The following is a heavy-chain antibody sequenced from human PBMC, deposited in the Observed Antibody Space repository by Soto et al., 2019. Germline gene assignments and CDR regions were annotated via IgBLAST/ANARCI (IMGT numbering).Heavy chain of an antibody. D-gene: IGHD3-22*01. CDR2: IYWDDDK. CDR1: GFSLSTSGVG. V-gene: IGHV2-5*02. J-gene: IGHJ1*01. CDR3: AHRPYYYDSSGYSREGYFQH. Sequence: QITLKESGPTLVKPTQTLTLTCTFSGFSLSTSGVGVGWIRQLPGKALEWLALIYWDDDKRYNPSLKSRLTTTKDTSKNQVALTMTNMDPVDTATYYCAHRPYYYDSSGYSREGYFQHWGQGTLVTVSS.